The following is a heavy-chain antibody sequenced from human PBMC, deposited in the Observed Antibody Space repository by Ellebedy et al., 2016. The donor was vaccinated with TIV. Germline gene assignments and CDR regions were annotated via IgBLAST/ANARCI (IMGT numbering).Heavy chain of an antibody. D-gene: IGHD3-16*01. V-gene: IGHV3-48*01. CDR1: GFSFSHYG. J-gene: IGHJ4*02. CDR3: ARYYGSYCDY. Sequence: PGGSLRLSCAASGFSFSHYGMNWVRQTPETGLEWVSYISSSSSISYADSVKGRFIISRDNAKNSLYLQMTSLRAEDTAVYYCARYYGSYCDYWGQGALVTVSS. CDR2: ISSSSSI.